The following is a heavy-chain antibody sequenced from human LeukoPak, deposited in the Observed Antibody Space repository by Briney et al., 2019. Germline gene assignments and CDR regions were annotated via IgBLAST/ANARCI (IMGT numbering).Heavy chain of an antibody. CDR3: ARGWLPTDAFDI. D-gene: IGHD5-12*01. CDR2: IIPILGIA. V-gene: IGHV1-69*04. CDR1: GGTFSSYA. Sequence: GASVKVSCKASGGTFSSYAISWVRQAPGQGLEWMGRIIPILGIANYAQKLQGRVTMTTDTSTSTAYMELRSLRSDDTAVYYCARGWLPTDAFDIWGQGTMVTVSS. J-gene: IGHJ3*02.